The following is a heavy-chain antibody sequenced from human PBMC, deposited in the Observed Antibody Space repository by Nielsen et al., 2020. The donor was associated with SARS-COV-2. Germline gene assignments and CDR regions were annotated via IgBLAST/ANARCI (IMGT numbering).Heavy chain of an antibody. J-gene: IGHJ5*02. Sequence: ASVKVSCKASGYTFTTYGIVWVRQASGQGLEWMGWIIRNNGKPQYAQKFQGRVTMTTDTSTTTAYMELRSLRSDDTAVYYCARAVGDDYVWGSYHPPRVNRWGQGTLVTVSS. CDR1: GYTFTTYG. CDR3: ARAVGDDYVWGSYHPPRVNR. CDR2: IIRNNGKP. V-gene: IGHV1-18*04. D-gene: IGHD3-16*02.